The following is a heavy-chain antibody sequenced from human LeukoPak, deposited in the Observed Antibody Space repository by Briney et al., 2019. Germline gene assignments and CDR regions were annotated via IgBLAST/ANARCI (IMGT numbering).Heavy chain of an antibody. D-gene: IGHD1-26*01. Sequence: GGPLRLSCAASGFTFSSYWMSWVRQAPGKGLEWVANIKQDGSGKYYVDSVKGRFTISRDNAKNSLYLQMNSLRAEDTAVYYCARELIVGATWHYYYYMDVWGKGTTVTVSS. V-gene: IGHV3-7*01. CDR1: GFTFSSYW. CDR3: ARELIVGATWHYYYYMDV. CDR2: IKQDGSGK. J-gene: IGHJ6*03.